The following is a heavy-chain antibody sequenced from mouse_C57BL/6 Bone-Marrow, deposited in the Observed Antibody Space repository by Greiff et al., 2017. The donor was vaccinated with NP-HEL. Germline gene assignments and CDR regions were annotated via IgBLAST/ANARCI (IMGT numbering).Heavy chain of an antibody. V-gene: IGHV5-16*01. D-gene: IGHD2-4*01. CDR3: AREVGLRRRTYAMYY. CDR1: GFTFSDYS. CDR2: INYDGSST. Sequence: EVKLMESEGGLVQPGSSMKLSCTASGFTFSDYSMAWVRQVPEKGLEWVANINYDGSSTYYLDSLKSRFIISRDNAKNIRYLQMSSLKSEYTATYYCAREVGLRRRTYAMYYWGQGTSVTVSS. J-gene: IGHJ4*01.